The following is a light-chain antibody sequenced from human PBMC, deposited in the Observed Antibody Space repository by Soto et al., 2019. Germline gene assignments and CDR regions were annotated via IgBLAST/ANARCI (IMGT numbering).Light chain of an antibody. CDR2: EVN. Sequence: QSALTQPASVSGSPGQSITISCTGGNNDVGAYNYVSWYQQHPGKAPKLMIYEVNDRPSGISNRFSGSKSDNTASLTISGLQAEDEADYYCCSYTANNPWVFGGGTKLTVL. V-gene: IGLV2-14*01. CDR1: NNDVGAYNY. J-gene: IGLJ3*02. CDR3: CSYTANNPWV.